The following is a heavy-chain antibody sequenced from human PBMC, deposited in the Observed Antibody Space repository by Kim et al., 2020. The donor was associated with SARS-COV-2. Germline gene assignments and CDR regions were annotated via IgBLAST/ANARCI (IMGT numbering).Heavy chain of an antibody. J-gene: IGHJ6*02. CDR1: GGSVSSGSYY. CDR2: IYYSGST. V-gene: IGHV4-61*01. D-gene: IGHD3-3*01. Sequence: SETLSLTCTVSGGSVSSGSYYWSWIRQPPGKGLEWIGYIYYSGSTNYNPSLKSRVTISVDTSKNQFSLKLSSVTTADTAVYYCAREWRFGVVITTGGYYGMDVWGQGTTVTVSS. CDR3: AREWRFGVVITTGGYYGMDV.